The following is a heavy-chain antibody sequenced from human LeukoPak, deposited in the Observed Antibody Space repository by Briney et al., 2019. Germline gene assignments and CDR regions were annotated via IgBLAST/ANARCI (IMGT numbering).Heavy chain of an antibody. CDR3: ARLLYDSRGYYYFDY. J-gene: IGHJ4*02. D-gene: IGHD3-22*01. CDR1: GGSTSSRSHY. Sequence: PSETLSLTCSVSGGSTSSRSHYWGWIRQPPGKGLEWIGSIYYSGSTYDNPSLKSRVTISVDTSKNQFSLKLSSVTAADTAVYYCARLLYDSRGYYYFDYWGQGTLVTVSS. V-gene: IGHV4-39*01. CDR2: IYYSGST.